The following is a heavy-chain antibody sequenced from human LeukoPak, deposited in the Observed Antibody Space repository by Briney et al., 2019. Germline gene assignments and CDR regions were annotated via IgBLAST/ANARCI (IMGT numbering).Heavy chain of an antibody. CDR1: GFTFSSYR. D-gene: IGHD6-13*01. Sequence: GGSLRLSCAASGFTFSSYRMHWVRQAPGKGLVWVSRINSDGSSTSYADSVKGRSTISRDNAKNTLYLQMNSLRAEDTAVYYCAREQRIAENWFDPWGQGTLVTVSS. J-gene: IGHJ5*02. CDR2: INSDGSST. V-gene: IGHV3-74*01. CDR3: AREQRIAENWFDP.